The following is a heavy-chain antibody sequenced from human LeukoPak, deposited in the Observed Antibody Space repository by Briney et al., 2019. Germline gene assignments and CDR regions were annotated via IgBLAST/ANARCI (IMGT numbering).Heavy chain of an antibody. Sequence: GGSLRLSCAASGFTFSSYAMSWVRQAPGKWLEWVSAISGSGGSTYYADSVKGRFTISRDNSKNTLYLQMNSLRAEDTAVYYCAKLFVPFQQLGSFYYWGQGTLVTVSS. CDR3: AKLFVPFQQLGSFYY. CDR2: ISGSGGST. CDR1: GFTFSSYA. D-gene: IGHD6-13*01. V-gene: IGHV3-23*01. J-gene: IGHJ4*02.